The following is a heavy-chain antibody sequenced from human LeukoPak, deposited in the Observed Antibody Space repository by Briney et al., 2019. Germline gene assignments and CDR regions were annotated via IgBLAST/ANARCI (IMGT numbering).Heavy chain of an antibody. CDR3: ARLKEFQKIFDY. CDR1: GGSISSSDYY. CDR2: IYYSGKT. J-gene: IGHJ4*02. V-gene: IGHV4-39*01. D-gene: IGHD2-21*01. Sequence: PSETLSLTCTVSGGSISSSDYYWGGIRQPPEKGLEWIGSIYYSGKTYYNPSLKSRVTISVDTSKSQFSLKLSSMTAADTAVYYCARLKEFQKIFDYWGQGTLVTVSS.